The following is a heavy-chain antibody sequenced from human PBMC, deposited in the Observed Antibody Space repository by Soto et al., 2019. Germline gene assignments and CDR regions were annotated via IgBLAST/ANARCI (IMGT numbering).Heavy chain of an antibody. D-gene: IGHD6-13*01. Sequence: QVQLQESGPGLVKPSQTLSLTCTVSGGSISSGGYYWSWIRQHPGKGLEWIGYIYYSGSTYYNPSLKSRVTISVGTYKNQFSLKLSSVTAADTAVYYCARDLVSAAAAFDIWGQVTMVTVSS. CDR3: ARDLVSAAAAFDI. CDR2: IYYSGST. CDR1: GGSISSGGYY. J-gene: IGHJ3*02. V-gene: IGHV4-31*03.